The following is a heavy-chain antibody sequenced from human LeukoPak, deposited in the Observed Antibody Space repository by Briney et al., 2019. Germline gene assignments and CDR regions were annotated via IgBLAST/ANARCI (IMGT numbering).Heavy chain of an antibody. CDR3: AKVRRGIVVVAAADYFDY. CDR2: IRYDGSNK. J-gene: IGHJ4*02. D-gene: IGHD2-2*01. CDR1: GFTFSSYG. V-gene: IGHV3-30*02. Sequence: GGSLRLSCAASGFTFSSYGMHWVRQAPGKGLEWVAFIRYDGSNKYYADSVKGRFTISRDNSKNTLYLQMNSLRAEDTAVYYCAKVRRGIVVVAAADYFDYWGQGTLVTVSS.